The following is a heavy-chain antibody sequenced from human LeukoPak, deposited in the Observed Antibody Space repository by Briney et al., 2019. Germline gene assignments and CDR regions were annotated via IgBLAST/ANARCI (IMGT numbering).Heavy chain of an antibody. V-gene: IGHV1-18*01. J-gene: IGHJ4*02. CDR1: GYTFTSYG. CDR3: ARGNYDSSGYYPY. CDR2: TSAYNGNT. D-gene: IGHD3-22*01. Sequence: ASVKVSCKASGYTFTSYGISWVRQAPGQGLEWMGWTSAYNGNTNYAQKFQGRVTITADKSTSTAYMELSSLRSEDTAVYYCARGNYDSSGYYPYWGQGALVTVSS.